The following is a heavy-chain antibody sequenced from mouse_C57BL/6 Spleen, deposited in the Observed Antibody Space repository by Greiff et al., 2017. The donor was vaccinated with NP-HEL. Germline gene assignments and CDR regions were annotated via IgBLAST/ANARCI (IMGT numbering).Heavy chain of an antibody. CDR2: INPSTGGT. V-gene: IGHV1-42*01. J-gene: IGHJ2*01. D-gene: IGHD3-2*02. CDR3: ARGADRQLRLLFDY. Sequence: EVQLQQSGPELVKPGASVKISCKASGYSFTGYYMNWVKQSPEKSLEWIGEINPSTGGTTYNQKFKAKATLTVDKSSSTAYMQLKSLTSEDSAVYYCARGADRQLRLLFDYWGQGTTLTVSS. CDR1: GYSFTGYY.